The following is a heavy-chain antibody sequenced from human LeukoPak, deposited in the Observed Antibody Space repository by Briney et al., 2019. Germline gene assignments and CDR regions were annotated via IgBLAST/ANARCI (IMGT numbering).Heavy chain of an antibody. CDR1: GGSISSSSYY. CDR2: IYYSGST. J-gene: IGHJ4*02. CDR3: VRHGGGYCSGGSCYVDY. Sequence: PSETLSLTCTVSGGSISSSSYYWGWIRQPPGKGLEWLGSIYYSGSTYYNPPLKSRVTISVDTSKNQFSLKVTSVTAADTAVYYCVRHGGGYCSGGSCYVDYWGQGTLVTVSS. V-gene: IGHV4-39*01. D-gene: IGHD2-15*01.